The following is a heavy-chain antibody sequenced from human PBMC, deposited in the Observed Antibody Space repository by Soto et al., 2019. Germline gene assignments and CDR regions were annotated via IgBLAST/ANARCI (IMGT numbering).Heavy chain of an antibody. CDR1: GFTVSSNY. CDR2: IYSGGST. J-gene: IGHJ6*02. Sequence: GGSLRLSCAASGFTVSSNYMSWVRQAPGKGLEWVSVIYSGGSTYYADSVKGRFTISRDNSKNTLYLQMNSLRAEDTAVYYCARDLLDGDYYYYGMDVWGQGTTVTVSS. D-gene: IGHD3-3*01. V-gene: IGHV3-53*01. CDR3: ARDLLDGDYYYYGMDV.